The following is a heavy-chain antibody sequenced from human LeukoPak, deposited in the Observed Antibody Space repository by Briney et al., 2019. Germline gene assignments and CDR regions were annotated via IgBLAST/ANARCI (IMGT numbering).Heavy chain of an antibody. Sequence: GGSLRLSCAASGFIFSNYGMHWVRQAPGKGLEWVANIKQDGSEKYYVDSVKGRFAISRDNAKNSLYLQMNSLRAEDTAVYYCARATGGYYYYYYMDVWGKGTTVTVSS. D-gene: IGHD7-27*01. J-gene: IGHJ6*03. CDR2: IKQDGSEK. CDR1: GFIFSNYG. CDR3: ARATGGYYYYYYMDV. V-gene: IGHV3-7*01.